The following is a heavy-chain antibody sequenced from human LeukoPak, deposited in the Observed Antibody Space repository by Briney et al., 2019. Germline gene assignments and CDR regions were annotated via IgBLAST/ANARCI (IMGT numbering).Heavy chain of an antibody. Sequence: ASVKVSCKASGYTFTSYYMHWVRKAPGQGLEWMGWMNPNSGNTGYAQKFQGRVTMTRNTSISTAYMELSSLRSEDTAVYYCARGKMYYLAFDIWGQGTMVTVSS. CDR3: ARGKMYYLAFDI. J-gene: IGHJ3*02. CDR1: GYTFTSYY. D-gene: IGHD3-10*01. CDR2: MNPNSGNT. V-gene: IGHV1-8*02.